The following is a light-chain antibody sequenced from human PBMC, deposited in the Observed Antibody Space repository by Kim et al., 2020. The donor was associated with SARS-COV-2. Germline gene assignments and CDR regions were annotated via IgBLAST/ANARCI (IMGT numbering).Light chain of an antibody. Sequence: LSPGERATLSCRASQSVASNHLAWFQQKRGQAPRLLVYGTSSRATGIPDRFSGSGSGTDFTLTISRLEPEDFAIYYCQQYDRSPYTFGQGTKLEI. CDR2: GTS. V-gene: IGKV3-20*01. CDR3: QQYDRSPYT. CDR1: QSVASNH. J-gene: IGKJ2*01.